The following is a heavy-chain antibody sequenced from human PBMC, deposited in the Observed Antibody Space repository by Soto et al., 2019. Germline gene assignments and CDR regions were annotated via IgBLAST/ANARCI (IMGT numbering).Heavy chain of an antibody. CDR3: TKSRGIAGALDV. J-gene: IGHJ6*02. D-gene: IGHD6-19*01. CDR1: GFTFSNYG. Sequence: XXSLRLACAASGFTFSNYGMHWVLQAPGKGLEWVAVIWYDGSNEYYADSVKGRFTISRDNSKNTLYLQMNSLRAEDTAVYYCTKSRGIAGALDVWGQGTTVTVS. V-gene: IGHV3-33*08. CDR2: IWYDGSNE.